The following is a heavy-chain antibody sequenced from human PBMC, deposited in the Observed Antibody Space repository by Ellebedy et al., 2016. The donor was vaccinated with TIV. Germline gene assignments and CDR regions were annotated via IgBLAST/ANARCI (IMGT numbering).Heavy chain of an antibody. Sequence: GESLKISCAASGFTFDDYGLIWVRQAPGKGLEWVSGINWNGGSTGYADSVKGRFTISRDNAKNSLYLQMNSLRAEDTALYYCAREVNDYGDYGQVDYWGQGTLVTVSS. J-gene: IGHJ4*02. CDR1: GFTFDDYG. CDR3: AREVNDYGDYGQVDY. V-gene: IGHV3-20*04. D-gene: IGHD4-17*01. CDR2: INWNGGST.